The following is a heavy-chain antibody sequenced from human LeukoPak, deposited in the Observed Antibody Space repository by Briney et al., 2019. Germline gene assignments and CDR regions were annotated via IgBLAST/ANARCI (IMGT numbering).Heavy chain of an antibody. CDR3: ARDQGYTSEWLDY. CDR1: GNTFSNYG. Sequence: ASVKVSCKASGNTFSNYGISWVRQAPGQGLEWMGWISGFNGYTRYAQNLQGRVIMTTDTSTSTAYMELRSLISDDTAVYYCARDQGYTSEWLDYWGQGTLVTVSS. J-gene: IGHJ4*02. D-gene: IGHD6-19*01. V-gene: IGHV1-18*01. CDR2: ISGFNGYT.